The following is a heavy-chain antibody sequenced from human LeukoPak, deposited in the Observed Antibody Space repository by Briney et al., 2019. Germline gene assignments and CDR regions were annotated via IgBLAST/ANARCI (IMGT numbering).Heavy chain of an antibody. Sequence: GASVKVSCKASGYTFTGYYMYWVRQAPGQGLEWMGWINPNSGGTNYAQKFQGWVTMTRDTSISTAYMELSRLRSDDTAVYYCARDWNYDSSGYLGYWGQGTLVTVSS. CDR3: ARDWNYDSSGYLGY. CDR2: INPNSGGT. J-gene: IGHJ4*02. D-gene: IGHD3-22*01. CDR1: GYTFTGYY. V-gene: IGHV1-2*04.